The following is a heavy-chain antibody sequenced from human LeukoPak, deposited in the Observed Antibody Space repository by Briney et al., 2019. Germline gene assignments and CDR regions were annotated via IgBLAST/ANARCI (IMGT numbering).Heavy chain of an antibody. D-gene: IGHD6-6*01. CDR3: ARDGGGSSSVR. V-gene: IGHV3-48*01. CDR2: ISSSSTI. J-gene: IGHJ4*02. Sequence: VGSLRLSCAASGFTFSSYSTNWVRQAPGKGLEWVSYISSSSTIYYADSVKGRFTISRDNAKNSLYLQMNSLRAEDTALYYCARDGGGSSSVRWGQGTLVTVSS. CDR1: GFTFSSYS.